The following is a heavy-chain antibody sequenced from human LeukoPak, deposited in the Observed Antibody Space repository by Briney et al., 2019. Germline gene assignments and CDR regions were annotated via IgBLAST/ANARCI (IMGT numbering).Heavy chain of an antibody. CDR1: GGSISSSSYY. CDR2: IYHSGST. J-gene: IGHJ5*02. D-gene: IGHD6-19*01. Sequence: SETLSLTCTVSGGSISSSSYYWGWIRQPPGKGLEWIGSIYHSGSTYYNPSLKSRVTISVDTSKNQFSLQLNSVIPEDTAVYYCARANSGCYMSWGQGTLVTVSS. CDR3: ARANSGCYMS. V-gene: IGHV4-39*01.